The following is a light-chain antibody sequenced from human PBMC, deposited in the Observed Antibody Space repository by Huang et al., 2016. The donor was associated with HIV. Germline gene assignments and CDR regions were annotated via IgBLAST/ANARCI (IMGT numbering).Light chain of an antibody. Sequence: DAVMTQSPLSLPVPPGEPASISCRSSQSLRHRNGLNYLDWYLQKPGQSPQLLIHLGSSRAYGVPDRFSGGGSGTDFSLNISRVEAEDAGIYYCMEALQAPYTFGQGTKLEI. CDR1: QSLRHRNGLNY. V-gene: IGKV2-28*01. J-gene: IGKJ2*01. CDR2: LGS. CDR3: MEALQAPYT.